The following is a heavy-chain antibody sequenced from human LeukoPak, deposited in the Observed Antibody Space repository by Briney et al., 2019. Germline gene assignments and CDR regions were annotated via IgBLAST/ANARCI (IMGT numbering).Heavy chain of an antibody. Sequence: SETLSLTCAVYAWSFSNYYWSWVRQPPGKGLEWIGGIYHSGSTNYNPSLKSPVTISVAQPQNQFSLKLSAVTAAAPAMYYCPRGWFDPGDYQTFDYWGQGTLVTVSS. CDR2: IYHSGST. CDR1: AWSFSNYY. J-gene: IGHJ4*02. V-gene: IGHV4-34*01. D-gene: IGHD4-17*01. CDR3: PRGWFDPGDYQTFDY.